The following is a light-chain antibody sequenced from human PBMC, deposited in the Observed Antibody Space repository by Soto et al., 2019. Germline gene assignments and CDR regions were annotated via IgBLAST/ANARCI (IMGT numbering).Light chain of an antibody. CDR1: QSISNY. Sequence: DIQMTKSPSSLSASVGDRVTITCRASQSISNYLNWYQQKPGKALNLLLHTVSRLQSGVPSRFSGSGSGTNFSLTISRLQPEDFATYYCQQSYDTPRTFGQGTKV. CDR2: TVS. CDR3: QQSYDTPRT. V-gene: IGKV1-39*01. J-gene: IGKJ1*01.